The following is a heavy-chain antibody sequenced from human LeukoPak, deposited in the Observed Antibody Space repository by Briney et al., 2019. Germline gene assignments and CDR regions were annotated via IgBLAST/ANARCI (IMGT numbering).Heavy chain of an antibody. CDR1: GFTFSSYG. V-gene: IGHV3-30*02. Sequence: PGGSLRLSCAASGFTFSSYGMHWVRQAPGKGLEWVAFIRYDGSNKYYADSVKGRFTISRDNSKNTLYLQMNSLRAEDTAVYYCAKVSSMVRGVTCDYWGQGTLVTVSS. D-gene: IGHD3-10*01. CDR3: AKVSSMVRGVTCDY. CDR2: IRYDGSNK. J-gene: IGHJ4*02.